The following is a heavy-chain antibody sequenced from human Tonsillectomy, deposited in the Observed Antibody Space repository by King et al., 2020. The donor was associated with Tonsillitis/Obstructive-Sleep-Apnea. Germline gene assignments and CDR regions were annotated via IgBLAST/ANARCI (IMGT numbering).Heavy chain of an antibody. V-gene: IGHV4-61*01. CDR2: IYYGGST. CDR1: GGSVSSGSYY. D-gene: IGHD2-2*01. CDR3: ARGELRPGYCTSIACFGGAFAY. J-gene: IGHJ4*02. Sequence: VQLQESGPGLVKPSETLSLTCTVSGGSVSSGSYYWTWIRQPPGKGLEWIGYIYYGGSTCYNPSLKSRVTISMDTSKNQFSLALGPVTAADTAVFYCARGELRPGYCTSIACFGGAFAYWGQGALVTVSS.